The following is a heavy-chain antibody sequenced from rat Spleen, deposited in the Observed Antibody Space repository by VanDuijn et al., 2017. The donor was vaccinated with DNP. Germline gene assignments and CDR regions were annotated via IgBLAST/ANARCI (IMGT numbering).Heavy chain of an antibody. J-gene: IGHJ2*01. CDR1: GFSLTSSG. V-gene: IGHV2S12*01. CDR3: TRDDIGTTRFDY. CDR2: ISSGGNT. Sequence: QVQLKESGPGLVQPSQTLSLTCTVSGFSLTSSGVIWVRQPPGKGLEWIAAISSGGNTYYNSPLKSRLSISRDTSKSQVFLKMNSLQTEDTAIYFCTRDDIGTTRFDYWGQGVMVTVSS. D-gene: IGHD1-5*01.